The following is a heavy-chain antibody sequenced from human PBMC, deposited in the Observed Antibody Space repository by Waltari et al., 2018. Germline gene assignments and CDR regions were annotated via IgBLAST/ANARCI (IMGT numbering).Heavy chain of an antibody. D-gene: IGHD6-13*01. CDR3: ARDPNSSSWYTDAFDI. V-gene: IGHV3-74*01. Sequence: EVQLVESGGGLVQPGGSLRLSCAASGFTFSSYWMHWVRQAPGKGLVGVARINSDGSSTSYADSVKGRFTISRDNAKNTLYLQMNSLRAEDTAVYYCARDPNSSSWYTDAFDIWGQGTMVTVSS. J-gene: IGHJ3*02. CDR2: INSDGSST. CDR1: GFTFSSYW.